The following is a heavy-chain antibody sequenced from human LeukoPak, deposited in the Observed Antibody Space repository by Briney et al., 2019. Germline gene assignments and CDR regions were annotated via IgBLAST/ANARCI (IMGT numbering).Heavy chain of an antibody. CDR2: ISGSGGST. V-gene: IGHV3-23*01. D-gene: IGHD3-9*01. CDR3: ARGEATPYDILTGYYFDY. Sequence: QSGGSLRLSCAASGFTFSSYAMSWVRQAPGKGLEWVPAISGSGGSTYYADSVKGRFTISRDNSKNTLYLQMNSLRAEDMSVYYCARGEATPYDILTGYYFDYWGQGTLVTVSS. J-gene: IGHJ4*02. CDR1: GFTFSSYA.